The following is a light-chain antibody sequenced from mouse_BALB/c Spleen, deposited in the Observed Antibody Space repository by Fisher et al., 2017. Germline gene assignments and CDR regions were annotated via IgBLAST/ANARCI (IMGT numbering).Light chain of an antibody. V-gene: IGKV1-135*01. Sequence: DIVITQSTLTLSVTIGQPASISCKSSQSLLDSDGKTYLNWLLQRPGQSPKRLIYLVSKLDSGVPDRFTGSGSGTDFTLKISRVEAEDLGVYYCFQGSHVPFTFGSGTKLEIK. J-gene: IGKJ4*01. CDR1: QSLLDSDGKTY. CDR3: FQGSHVPFT. CDR2: LVS.